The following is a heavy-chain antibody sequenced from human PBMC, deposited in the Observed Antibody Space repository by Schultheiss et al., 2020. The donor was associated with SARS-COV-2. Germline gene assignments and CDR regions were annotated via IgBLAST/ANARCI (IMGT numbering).Heavy chain of an antibody. V-gene: IGHV4-34*01. Sequence: SETLSLTCTVSGGSISGYYWSWIRQPPGKGLEWIGEINHSGSTNYNPSLKSRVTISVDTSKNQFSLKLSSVTAADTAVYYCARAIRYCSSTSCYNHYYYYMDVWGKGTTVTVSS. J-gene: IGHJ6*03. CDR3: ARAIRYCSSTSCYNHYYYYMDV. CDR1: GGSISGYY. CDR2: INHSGST. D-gene: IGHD2-2*02.